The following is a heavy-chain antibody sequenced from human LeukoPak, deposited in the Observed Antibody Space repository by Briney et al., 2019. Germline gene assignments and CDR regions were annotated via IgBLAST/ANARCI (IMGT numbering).Heavy chain of an antibody. J-gene: IGHJ4*02. Sequence: GGSLRLSCAASGFTFNNYAMNWVRQAPGKGLEWVSSISGGGETTYYADSAEGRFTISRDNSQNTLYLQMNSLRAEDTAVYYCARDYADYVGYFFFDYWGQGTLVTISS. CDR1: GFTFNNYA. CDR2: ISGGGETT. D-gene: IGHD4-17*01. V-gene: IGHV3-23*01. CDR3: ARDYADYVGYFFFDY.